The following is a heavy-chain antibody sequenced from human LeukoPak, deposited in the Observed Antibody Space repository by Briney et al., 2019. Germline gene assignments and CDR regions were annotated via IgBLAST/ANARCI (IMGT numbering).Heavy chain of an antibody. CDR1: GFTFSSYA. Sequence: GGSLRLSCAASGFTFSSYAMSWVRQAPGKGLEWVANIKQDGSEKYYVDSVKGRFTISRDNAKNSLYLQMNSLRAEDTAVYYCARDSFVVAGTGVDYWGQGTLVAVSS. J-gene: IGHJ4*02. CDR2: IKQDGSEK. D-gene: IGHD6-19*01. V-gene: IGHV3-7*03. CDR3: ARDSFVVAGTGVDY.